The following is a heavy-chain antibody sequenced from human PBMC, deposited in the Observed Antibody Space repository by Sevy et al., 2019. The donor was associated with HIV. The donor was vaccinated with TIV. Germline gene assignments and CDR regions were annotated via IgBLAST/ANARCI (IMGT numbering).Heavy chain of an antibody. CDR1: GFTFSKYS. D-gene: IGHD2-8*01. CDR2: LSFGCGEI. V-gene: IGHV3-23*01. CDR3: AREGCTKPHDY. Sequence: GGSLRLSCGASGFTFSKYSMSWVRQPPGKGLEWVSTLSFGCGEINYADSVKGRFTISSDNSKSSVYLQMNNLRPEDTAVYYCAREGCTKPHDYWGQGTLVTV. J-gene: IGHJ4*02.